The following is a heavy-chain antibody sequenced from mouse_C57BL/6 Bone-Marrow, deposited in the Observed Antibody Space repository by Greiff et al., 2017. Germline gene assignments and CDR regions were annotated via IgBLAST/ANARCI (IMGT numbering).Heavy chain of an antibody. CDR3: TTDGNYDY. J-gene: IGHJ2*01. Sequence: EVQLQQSGAELVRPGASVKLSCTASGFNIKDDYMHWVKQRPEQGLEWIGWIDPENGDTEYASKFQGKATITADTSSSTAYLQLSSLTSEDTAVYYCTTDGNYDYWGQGTTLTVSS. CDR1: GFNIKDDY. V-gene: IGHV14-4*01. D-gene: IGHD2-1*01. CDR2: IDPENGDT.